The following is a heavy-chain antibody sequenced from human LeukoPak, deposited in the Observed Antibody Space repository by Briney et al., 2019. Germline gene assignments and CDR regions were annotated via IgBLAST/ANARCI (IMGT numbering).Heavy chain of an antibody. J-gene: IGHJ4*02. D-gene: IGHD5-12*01. Sequence: SETLSLTCAVYGGSFSGYNWSWIRQPPGTGLEWIGEVNHSGSANYNQSLKRRVTISVATYKTKFSLTLSPVTAADTAVYLCARFWTRRYSGYDRVVYWGEATLLTVSS. V-gene: IGHV4-34*01. CDR2: VNHSGSA. CDR1: GGSFSGYN. CDR3: ARFWTRRYSGYDRVVY.